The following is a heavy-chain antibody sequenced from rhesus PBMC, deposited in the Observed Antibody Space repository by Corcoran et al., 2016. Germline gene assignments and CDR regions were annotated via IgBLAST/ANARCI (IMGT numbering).Heavy chain of an antibody. J-gene: IGHJ4*01. D-gene: IGHD3-3*01. CDR1: GYTFTDYY. V-gene: IGHV1S2*01. Sequence: QVQLVQSGAEVKKPGSSVKVSCKASGYTFTDYYMHLVRQAPRQGLDWMGLINPYNGNTKYAQKFQGRFTRTIETSQSSSYMELSSLRSEDTAVYYCARVPLLQYLDWLLSYFDYWGQGVLVTVSS. CDR2: INPYNGNT. CDR3: ARVPLLQYLDWLLSYFDY.